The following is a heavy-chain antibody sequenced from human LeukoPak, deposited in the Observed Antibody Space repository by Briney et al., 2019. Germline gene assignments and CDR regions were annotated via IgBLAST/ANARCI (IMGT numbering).Heavy chain of an antibody. Sequence: ASVKVSCKVSGYTLTELSMHWVRQAPGKGLEWMGGFDPEDGETIYAQKFQGRVTITADKSTSTAYMELSSLRSEDTAVYYCAREGYGGPGAQLYYYYYGMDVWGQGTTVTVSS. J-gene: IGHJ6*02. CDR2: FDPEDGET. D-gene: IGHD4-23*01. CDR1: GYTLTELS. CDR3: AREGYGGPGAQLYYYYYGMDV. V-gene: IGHV1-24*01.